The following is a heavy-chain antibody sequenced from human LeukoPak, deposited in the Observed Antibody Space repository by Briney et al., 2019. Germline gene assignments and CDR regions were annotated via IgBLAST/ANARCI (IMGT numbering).Heavy chain of an antibody. CDR3: ARGQQWLAPFDY. CDR1: GYTFSRYD. CDR2: VNPDSGHT. J-gene: IGHJ4*02. Sequence: ASVKVSCKASGYTFSRYDINWVRQAPGQGLEWMGWVNPDSGHTAYAQKFRGRVTTTRSTSMNTAYLDLTSLRSDDTAVYYCARGQQWLAPFDYWGQGTLVTVSS. D-gene: IGHD6-19*01. V-gene: IGHV1-8*03.